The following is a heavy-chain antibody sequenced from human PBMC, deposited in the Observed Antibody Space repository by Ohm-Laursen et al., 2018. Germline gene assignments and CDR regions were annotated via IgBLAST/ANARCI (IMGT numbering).Heavy chain of an antibody. V-gene: IGHV3-21*01. J-gene: IGHJ3*02. CDR1: GFTFSTYW. CDR3: ARDRDVLMVYGTGYGAFDI. CDR2: ISISSTYI. D-gene: IGHD2-8*01. Sequence: SLRLSCAASGFTFSTYWMSWVRQAPGKGLEWVSSISISSTYIYYADSVKGRFTMSKDNAKNSLYLQMNSLRAEDTAVYFCARDRDVLMVYGTGYGAFDIWGQGTVVTVSS.